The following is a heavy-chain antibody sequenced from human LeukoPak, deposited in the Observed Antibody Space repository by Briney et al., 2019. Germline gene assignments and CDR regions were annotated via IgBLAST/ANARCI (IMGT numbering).Heavy chain of an antibody. D-gene: IGHD6-6*01. CDR3: ATWSISSSSFDY. CDR1: GGSISSYY. J-gene: IGHJ4*02. V-gene: IGHV4-59*01. CDR2: IYYSGST. Sequence: SETLSLTCTVSGGSISSYYWSWIRQPPGKGLEWIGYIYYSGSTNYNPSLKSRVTISVDTSKNQFSLKLSSVTAADTAVYYCATWSISSSSFDYWSQGTLVTVSS.